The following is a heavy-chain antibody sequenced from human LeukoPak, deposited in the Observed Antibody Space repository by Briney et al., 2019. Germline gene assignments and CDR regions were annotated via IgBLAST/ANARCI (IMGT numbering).Heavy chain of an antibody. CDR3: ARYNSSSYYGMDV. Sequence: PGGSLRLSCAASGFTVSSNYMSWVRQAPGKGLEWVSVIYSGGSTYYADSVKGRFTISRDNSKNTLYLQMNSLRAEDTAVYFCARYNSSSYYGMDVWGQGTTVTVSS. CDR2: IYSGGST. D-gene: IGHD6-6*01. CDR1: GFTVSSNY. J-gene: IGHJ6*02. V-gene: IGHV3-53*01.